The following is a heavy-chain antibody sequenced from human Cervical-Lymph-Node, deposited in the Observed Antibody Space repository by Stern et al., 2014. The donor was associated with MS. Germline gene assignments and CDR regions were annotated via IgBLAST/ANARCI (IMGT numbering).Heavy chain of an antibody. J-gene: IGHJ6*02. CDR1: GFSLSNSA. CDR3: MGVGDAMHV. Sequence: VQLVESGGGVVQPGRSLTLSCAASGFSLSNSAMHWVRQAPGKGLEWVAVMSFVGGNKKYGDSGKGRFSISRDMANNTLFLQMNSRRLEDTAVYYCMGVGDAMHVWGQGTTVIVSS. CDR2: MSFVGGNK. V-gene: IGHV3-30*03.